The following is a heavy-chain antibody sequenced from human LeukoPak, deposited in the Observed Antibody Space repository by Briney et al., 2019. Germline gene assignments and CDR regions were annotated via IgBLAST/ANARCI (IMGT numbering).Heavy chain of an antibody. CDR3: ARGPLATAFDY. V-gene: IGHV4-34*01. D-gene: IGHD2-15*01. CDR1: GGSFSGYY. J-gene: IGHJ4*02. CDR2: INHSGST. Sequence: SETLSLTCAVYGGSFSGYYRSWIRQPPGKGLEWIGEINHSGSTNYNPSLKSRVTISVDTSKNQFSLKLSSVTAADTAVYYCARGPLATAFDYWGQGTLVTVSS.